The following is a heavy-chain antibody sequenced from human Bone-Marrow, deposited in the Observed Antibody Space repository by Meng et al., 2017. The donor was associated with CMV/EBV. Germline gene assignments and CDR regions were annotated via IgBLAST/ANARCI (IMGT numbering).Heavy chain of an antibody. D-gene: IGHD7-27*01. Sequence: SVKVSCKASGGTFSSYAISWVRQAPGQGLEWMGGIIPIFGTANYAQKFQGRVTITTDESTSTAYMELSSLRSEDTAVYYCARDGTGERYYYYGMDVWGQGITVTVSS. CDR1: GGTFSSYA. CDR3: ARDGTGERYYYYGMDV. J-gene: IGHJ6*02. V-gene: IGHV1-69*05. CDR2: IIPIFGTA.